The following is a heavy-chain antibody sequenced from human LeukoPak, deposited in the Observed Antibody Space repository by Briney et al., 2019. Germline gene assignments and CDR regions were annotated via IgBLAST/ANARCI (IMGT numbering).Heavy chain of an antibody. D-gene: IGHD6-13*01. CDR2: ITGTGGVT. CDR3: ATRPPKSSSWYRGHFDC. V-gene: IGHV3-23*01. J-gene: IGHJ4*02. Sequence: PGGSLRLSCAASGFTFSSYAMGWVRQAPGKGLEWLSAITGTGGVTCYADSVKGRFTIFRDSSKTTLYLQMNSLRAEDTAVYYCATRPPKSSSWYRGHFDCWGQGTLVTVSS. CDR1: GFTFSSYA.